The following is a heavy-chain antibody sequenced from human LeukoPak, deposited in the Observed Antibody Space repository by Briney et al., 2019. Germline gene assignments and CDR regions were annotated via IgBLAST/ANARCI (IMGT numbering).Heavy chain of an antibody. D-gene: IGHD3-10*01. CDR3: AREPTSPMVRGVLNS. CDR1: GGSISSSSYY. CDR2: IYYSGTT. V-gene: IGHV4-39*07. Sequence: SETLSLTCTVSGGSISSSSYYWGWIRQPPGKGLEYLGTIYYSGTTYYNPSLKNRVTISVDTSKNQFSLKLSSVTAADTAVYYCAREPTSPMVRGVLNSWGQGTLVTVSS. J-gene: IGHJ4*02.